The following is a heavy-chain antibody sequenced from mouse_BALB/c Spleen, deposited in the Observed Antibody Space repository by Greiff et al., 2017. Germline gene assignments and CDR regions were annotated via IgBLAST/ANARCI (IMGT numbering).Heavy chain of an antibody. D-gene: IGHD2-4*01. CDR1: GFTFSSYT. J-gene: IGHJ2*01. Sequence: EVMLVESGGGLVKPGGSLKLSCAASGFTFSSYTMSWVRQTPEKRLEWVATISSGGGNTYYPDSVKGRFTISRDNAKNNLYLQMSSLRSEDTALYYCAISGGHDYDVGHYFDYWGQGTTLTVSS. CDR2: ISSGGGNT. V-gene: IGHV5-9*03. CDR3: AISGGHDYDVGHYFDY.